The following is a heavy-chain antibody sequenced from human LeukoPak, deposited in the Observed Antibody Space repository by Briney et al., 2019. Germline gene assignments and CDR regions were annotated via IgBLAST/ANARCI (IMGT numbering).Heavy chain of an antibody. Sequence: PGGSLRLSCAASGFTLGTYWMSWVRQAPGKRLDWVATIKEDGSDKYYVDSVKGRFTISRDNVKKSVYLQMNSLRAEDTAVYFCAREKNLGTWGQGTLVTVSS. D-gene: IGHD1-14*01. CDR3: AREKNLGT. CDR1: GFTLGTYW. CDR2: IKEDGSDK. J-gene: IGHJ4*02. V-gene: IGHV3-7*05.